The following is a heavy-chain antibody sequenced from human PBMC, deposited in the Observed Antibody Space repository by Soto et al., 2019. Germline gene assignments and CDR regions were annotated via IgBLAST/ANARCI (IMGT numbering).Heavy chain of an antibody. CDR3: ATGRISRGLDV. CDR2: IYSRGTT. V-gene: IGHV4-59*12. CDR1: GGTISIYY. Sequence: PSETLSLTCSVSGGTISIYYWSWIRQPPGKGLEWIGYIYSRGTTSYNPSLKSRATILVDTSKNQFSLRLTSVTATDTAVYYCATGRISRGLDVWGQGTTVTVSS. J-gene: IGHJ6*02.